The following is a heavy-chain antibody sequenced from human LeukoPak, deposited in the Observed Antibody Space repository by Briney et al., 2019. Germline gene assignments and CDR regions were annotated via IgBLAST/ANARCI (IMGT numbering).Heavy chain of an antibody. CDR3: AKDLGINYGGNPFDY. CDR2: ISYDGSNK. D-gene: IGHD4-17*01. CDR1: GFTFSSYG. J-gene: IGHJ4*02. V-gene: IGHV3-30*18. Sequence: QPGGSLRLSGAASGFTFSSYGMHWVRQAPGKGLEWVAVISYDGSNKYYADSVKGRFTISRDNSKNTLYLQMNSLRAEDTAVYYCAKDLGINYGGNPFDYWGQGTLVTVSS.